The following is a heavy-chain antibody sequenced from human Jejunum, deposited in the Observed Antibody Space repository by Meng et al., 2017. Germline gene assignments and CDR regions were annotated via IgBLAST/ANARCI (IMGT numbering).Heavy chain of an antibody. CDR2: IYYSGGT. D-gene: IGHD6-6*01. CDR1: GGSVSSAVYY. J-gene: IGHJ4*02. Sequence: VQAQESGPGLVRPSETLSLTCTVSGGSVSSAVYYWNWIRQPPGKGLEWIGYIYYSGGTTYSPSLNSRVTISIDTAKNQVSLKVSSVTAADTAVYYCAHSSSSSSFGFDYWGQGTLVTVSS. CDR3: AHSSSSSSFGFDY. V-gene: IGHV4-61*08.